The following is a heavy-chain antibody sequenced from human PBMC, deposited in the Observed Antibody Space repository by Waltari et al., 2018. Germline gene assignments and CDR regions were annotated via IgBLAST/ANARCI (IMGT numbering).Heavy chain of an antibody. D-gene: IGHD6-13*01. CDR1: GFTLSSYA. J-gene: IGHJ6*02. CDR3: AKGGAAAGTPSYYYYGMDV. V-gene: IGHV3-23*01. CDR2: ISGSGGST. Sequence: EVQLLESGGGLVQPGGSLRLSCAASGFTLSSYAMSWVRQAPGKGLEWVSAISGSGGSTYYADSVKGRFTISRDNSKNTLYLQMNSLRAEDTAVYYCAKGGAAAGTPSYYYYGMDVWGQGTTVTVSS.